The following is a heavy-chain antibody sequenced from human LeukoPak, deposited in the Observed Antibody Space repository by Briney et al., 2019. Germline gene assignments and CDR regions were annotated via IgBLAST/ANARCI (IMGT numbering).Heavy chain of an antibody. V-gene: IGHV3-21*01. D-gene: IGHD5-18*01. CDR1: GFTFSSYS. CDR2: ISSSSSYI. CDR3: ARVRSGYSHENYFDY. Sequence: GGSLRLSCAASGFTFSSYSMNWVRQAPGKGLEWVSSISSSSSYIYYADSVKGRFTISRDNAKDSLYLQMNSLRAEDTAVYYCARVRSGYSHENYFDYWGQGTLVTVSS. J-gene: IGHJ4*02.